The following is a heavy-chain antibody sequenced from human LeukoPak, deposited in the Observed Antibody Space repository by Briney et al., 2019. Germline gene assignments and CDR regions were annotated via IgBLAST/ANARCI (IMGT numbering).Heavy chain of an antibody. CDR3: ARDRTVGIGVGY. D-gene: IGHD1-14*01. Sequence: SETLSLTCTVSGGSISSSSYYWGWIRPPPGKGMEWIGSIYYSGSTYYNPSLNSRVTISVDTSKNQFSLKLSSVTAADTAVYYCARDRTVGIGVGYWGQGTLVTVSS. CDR2: IYYSGST. J-gene: IGHJ4*02. V-gene: IGHV4-39*07. CDR1: GGSISSSSYY.